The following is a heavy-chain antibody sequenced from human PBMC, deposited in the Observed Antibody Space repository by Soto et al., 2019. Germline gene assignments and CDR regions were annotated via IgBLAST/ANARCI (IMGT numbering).Heavy chain of an antibody. CDR1: GFTFSSYG. V-gene: IGHV3-33*01. CDR2: IWYDGSNK. J-gene: IGHJ5*02. D-gene: IGHD5-18*01. CDR3: ARDRGYSYGVEGFDP. Sequence: QVQLVESGGGVVQPGRSLRLSCAASGFTFSSYGMHWVRQAPGKGLEWVAVIWYDGSNKYYADSVKGRFTISRDNSKNTLYLQMNSLRAEDTAVYYCARDRGYSYGVEGFDPWGQGTLVTVSS.